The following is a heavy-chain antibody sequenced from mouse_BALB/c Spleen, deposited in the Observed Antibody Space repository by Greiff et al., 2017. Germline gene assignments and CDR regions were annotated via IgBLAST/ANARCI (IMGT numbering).Heavy chain of an antibody. Sequence: EVQLVESGPGLVKPSQSLSLTCTVTGYSITSDYAWNWIRQFPGNKLEWMGYISYSGSTSYNPSLKSRISITRDTSKNQFFLQLNSVTTEDTATYYCARRYDYWYFDVWGAGTTVTVSS. J-gene: IGHJ1*01. D-gene: IGHD2-14*01. V-gene: IGHV3-2*02. CDR3: ARRYDYWYFDV. CDR1: GYSITSDYA. CDR2: ISYSGST.